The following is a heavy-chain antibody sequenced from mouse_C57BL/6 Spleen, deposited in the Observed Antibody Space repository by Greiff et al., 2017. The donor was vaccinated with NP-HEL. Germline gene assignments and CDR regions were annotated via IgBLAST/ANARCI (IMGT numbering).Heavy chain of an antibody. CDR3: ARSGYYSNYEAWFAY. Sequence: QVQLQQPGAELVKPGASVKMSCKASGYTFTSYWITWVKQRPGQGLEWIGDTYPGSGSTNYNEKFKSKATLTVDTSSSTAYMQLSSLTSEDSAVYYCARSGYYSNYEAWFAYWGQGTLVTVSA. V-gene: IGHV1-55*01. J-gene: IGHJ3*01. CDR2: TYPGSGST. D-gene: IGHD2-5*01. CDR1: GYTFTSYW.